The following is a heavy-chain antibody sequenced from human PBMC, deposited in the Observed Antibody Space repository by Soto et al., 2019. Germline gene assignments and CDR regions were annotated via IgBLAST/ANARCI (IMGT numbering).Heavy chain of an antibody. D-gene: IGHD1-26*01. CDR1: GGSVSSGDYF. Sequence: SETLSLTCTVSGGSVSSGDYFWSWIRQPPGKGLEWIGYIYDRGSSYYNPSLKSRVTMSVDTSKHQFSLKLRSVTAADTAMYYCASENRYISGPKNFDSWGQGTLVTVSS. CDR2: IYDRGSS. V-gene: IGHV4-30-4*01. CDR3: ASENRYISGPKNFDS. J-gene: IGHJ4*03.